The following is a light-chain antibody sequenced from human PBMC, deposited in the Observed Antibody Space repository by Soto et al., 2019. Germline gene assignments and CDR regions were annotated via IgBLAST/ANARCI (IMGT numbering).Light chain of an antibody. Sequence: QSVLTQPASVSGSPGQSSTISCTGSSSDVGSSNLVSWYQQHPGKAPKLMIYEGSKRPSGVSNRFSGSKSGNTASLTISGLQAEDETDYYCSSYTSTNHVVFGGGTKVTVL. J-gene: IGLJ2*01. CDR3: SSYTSTNHVV. CDR2: EGS. V-gene: IGLV2-14*02. CDR1: SSDVGSSNL.